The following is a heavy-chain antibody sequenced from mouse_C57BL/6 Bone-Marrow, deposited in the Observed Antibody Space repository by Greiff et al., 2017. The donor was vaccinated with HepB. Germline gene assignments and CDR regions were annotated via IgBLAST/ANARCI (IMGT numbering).Heavy chain of an antibody. D-gene: IGHD1-1*01. CDR1: GFTFSSYA. CDR3: AREDYYGRSRPSFAY. Sequence: EVQVVESGGGLVKPGGSLKLSCAASGFTFSSYAMSWVRQTPEKRLEWVATISDGGSYTYYPDNVKGRFTISRDNAKNNLYLQMSHLKSEDTAMYYCAREDYYGRSRPSFAYWGQGTLVTVAA. J-gene: IGHJ3*01. CDR2: ISDGGSYT. V-gene: IGHV5-4*01.